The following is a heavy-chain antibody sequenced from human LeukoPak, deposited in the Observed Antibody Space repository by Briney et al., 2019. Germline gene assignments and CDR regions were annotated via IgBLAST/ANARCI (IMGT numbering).Heavy chain of an antibody. CDR2: ISGNGGST. J-gene: IGHJ4*02. Sequence: GGSLRLSCAASGFTFSSYAMSWVRQAPGKGLEWVSAISGNGGSTYCADSVKGRFTISRDNSKNTLYLQMNSLRAKDTAVYYCAKLGVRGVITPIDYWGQGTLVTVSS. CDR1: GFTFSSYA. V-gene: IGHV3-23*01. D-gene: IGHD3-10*02. CDR3: AKLGVRGVITPIDY.